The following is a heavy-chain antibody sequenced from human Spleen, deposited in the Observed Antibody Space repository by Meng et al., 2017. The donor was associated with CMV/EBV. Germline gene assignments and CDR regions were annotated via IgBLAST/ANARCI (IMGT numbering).Heavy chain of an antibody. CDR2: ISGTTSYI. J-gene: IGHJ4*02. D-gene: IGHD3-3*01. CDR1: GFTFSTYS. CDR3: ARDVIDFWSGYYIDY. V-gene: IGHV3-21*01. Sequence: LSLTCAASGFTFSTYSMNWVRQAPGKGLEWVSSISGTTSYIYYADSVKGRFTISRDNAKNSLYLQMNSLRAEDTAVYYCARDVIDFWSGYYIDYWGQGTLVTVSS.